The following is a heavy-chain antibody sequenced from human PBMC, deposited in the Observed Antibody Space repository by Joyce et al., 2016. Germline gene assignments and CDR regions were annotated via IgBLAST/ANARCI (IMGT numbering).Heavy chain of an antibody. CDR1: GFTFDDYA. CDR3: AKDGYSYGYQYFHH. Sequence: EVQLEESGGGLVQTGRSMRLSCAAAGFTFDDYAMHWVRQGPGKGLELVSYIDWNSGNIGYADSVKGRFTISRDNAKNSLFLEMNNLRPEDTALYYCAKDGYSYGYQYFHHWGQGTLVTVSS. CDR2: IDWNSGNI. D-gene: IGHD5-18*01. V-gene: IGHV3-9*01. J-gene: IGHJ1*01.